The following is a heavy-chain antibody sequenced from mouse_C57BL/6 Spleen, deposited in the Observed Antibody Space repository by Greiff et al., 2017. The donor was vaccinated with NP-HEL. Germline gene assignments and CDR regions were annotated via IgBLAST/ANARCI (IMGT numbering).Heavy chain of an antibody. J-gene: IGHJ1*03. CDR3: ARERDYGSRGGYFDV. V-gene: IGHV1-26*01. D-gene: IGHD1-1*01. CDR2: INPNNGGT. CDR1: GYTFTDYY. Sequence: EVQLQQSGPELVKPGASVKISCKASGYTFTDYYMNWVKQSHGKSLEWIGDINPNNGGTSYNQKFKGKATLTVDKSSSTAYMELRSLTSEDSAVYACARERDYGSRGGYFDVWGTGTTVTVSS.